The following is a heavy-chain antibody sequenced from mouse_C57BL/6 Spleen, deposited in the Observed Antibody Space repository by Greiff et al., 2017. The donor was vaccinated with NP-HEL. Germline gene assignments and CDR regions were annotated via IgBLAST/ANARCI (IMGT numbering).Heavy chain of an antibody. CDR3: ARLGDYDGYYYFDY. Sequence: EVKLQESGPELVKPGASVKMSCKASGYTFTDYNMHWVKQSHGKSLEWIGYINPNNGGTSYNQKFKGKATLTVNKSSSTAYMELRSLTSEDSAVYYCARLGDYDGYYYFDYWGQGTTLTVSS. V-gene: IGHV1-22*01. D-gene: IGHD2-3*01. CDR2: INPNNGGT. CDR1: GYTFTDYN. J-gene: IGHJ2*01.